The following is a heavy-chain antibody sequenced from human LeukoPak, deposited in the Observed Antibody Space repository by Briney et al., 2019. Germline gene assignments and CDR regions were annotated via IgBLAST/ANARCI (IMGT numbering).Heavy chain of an antibody. V-gene: IGHV1-3*03. J-gene: IGHJ4*02. D-gene: IGHD3-10*01. Sequence: ASVKVSCKASGYTFTGYYIHWVRQAPGQRLEWMGWINAGNGNTKYSQEFQGRVTITRDTSASTAYMELSSLGSEDMAVYYCARDGGWFGEFSYFDYWGQGTLVTVSS. CDR3: ARDGGWFGEFSYFDY. CDR2: INAGNGNT. CDR1: GYTFTGYY.